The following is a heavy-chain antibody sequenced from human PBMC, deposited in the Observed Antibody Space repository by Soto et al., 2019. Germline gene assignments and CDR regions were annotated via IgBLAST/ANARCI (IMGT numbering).Heavy chain of an antibody. CDR3: ARDLPTMDV. CDR1: GYTFTSYG. V-gene: IGHV1-18*01. Sequence: QVQLVQSGAEVKKPGASVKVSCKASGYTFTSYGISWVRQAPGQGLEWMGWIRAYNGNTNYAQKLQGRVKMTTDTSKSTAYMELRRLRSDDTHVYYCARDLPTMDVWGQGTTVTVSS. CDR2: IRAYNGNT. J-gene: IGHJ6*02.